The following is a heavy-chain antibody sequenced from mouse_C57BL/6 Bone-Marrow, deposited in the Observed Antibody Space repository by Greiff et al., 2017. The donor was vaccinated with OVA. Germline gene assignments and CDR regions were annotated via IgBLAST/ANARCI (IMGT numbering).Heavy chain of an antibody. CDR1: GFTFSDYG. CDR3: ARRFSITTVVEDAMDY. D-gene: IGHD1-1*01. J-gene: IGHJ4*01. V-gene: IGHV5-17*01. CDR2: ISSGSSTI. Sequence: EVQLQESGGGLVKPGGSLKLSCAASGFTFSDYGMHWVRQAPEKGLEWVAYISSGSSTIYYADTVKGRFTISRDNAKNTLFLQMTSLRSEDTAMYYCARRFSITTVVEDAMDYWGQGTSVTVSS.